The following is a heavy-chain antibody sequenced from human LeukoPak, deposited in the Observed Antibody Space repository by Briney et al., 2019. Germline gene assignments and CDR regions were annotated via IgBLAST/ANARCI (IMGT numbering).Heavy chain of an antibody. CDR3: ADYGSGSCD. J-gene: IGHJ4*02. CDR2: ISYDGSNK. CDR1: GFTFSSYG. D-gene: IGHD3-10*01. V-gene: IGHV3-30*03. Sequence: PGGSLRLSCAASGFTFSSYGMHWVRQAPGKGLEWVAVISYDGSNKYYADSVKGRFTISRDNSKNALYLQMNSLGAEDTAVYYCADYGSGSCDWGQGTLVTVSS.